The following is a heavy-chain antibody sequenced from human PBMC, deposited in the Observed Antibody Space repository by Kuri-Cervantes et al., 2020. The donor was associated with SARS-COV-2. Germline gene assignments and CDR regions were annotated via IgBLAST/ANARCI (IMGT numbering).Heavy chain of an antibody. Sequence: SETLSLTCTVSGGSISSYYWGWIRQPPGKGLEWIGSIYYSGSTYYNPSLKSRVTISVDTSKNQFSLKLSSVTAADTAVYYCAREREGYSSGRYYFDYWGQGTLVTVSS. D-gene: IGHD6-19*01. V-gene: IGHV4-39*07. J-gene: IGHJ4*02. CDR3: AREREGYSSGRYYFDY. CDR1: GGSISSYY. CDR2: IYYSGST.